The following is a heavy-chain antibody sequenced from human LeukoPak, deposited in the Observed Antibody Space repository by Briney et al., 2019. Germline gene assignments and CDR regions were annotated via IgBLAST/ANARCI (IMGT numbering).Heavy chain of an antibody. V-gene: IGHV1-2*02. CDR1: GYRYTDHY. J-gene: IGHJ4*02. CDR2: IHPKTGVT. Sequence: GASVKVSCKASGYRYTDHYLHWLRQAPGQGLEWMAWIHPKTGVTNYAERFQGRLSLTRDTSISTLYMELNSVTSDDTAVYYCARDHNWGPDYWGQGTLVSVSS. D-gene: IGHD7-27*01. CDR3: ARDHNWGPDY.